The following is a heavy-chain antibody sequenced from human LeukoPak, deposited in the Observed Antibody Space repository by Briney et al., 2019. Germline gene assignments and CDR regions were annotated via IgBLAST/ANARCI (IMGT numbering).Heavy chain of an antibody. J-gene: IGHJ4*02. CDR2: IIPILGIA. D-gene: IGHD3-22*01. V-gene: IGHV1-69*04. CDR1: GGTFSSYA. Sequence: SVKVSCKASGGTFSSYAISWVRQAPGQGLEWMGRIIPILGIANYAQKFQGRVTITADKSTSTAYMELSSLRSEDTAVYYCARDRIRGGGSWFERYDSSGYGYWGQGTLVTVSS. CDR3: ARDRIRGGGSWFERYDSSGYGY.